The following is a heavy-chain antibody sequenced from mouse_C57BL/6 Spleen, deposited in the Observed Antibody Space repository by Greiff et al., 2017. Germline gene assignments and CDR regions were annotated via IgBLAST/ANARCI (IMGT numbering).Heavy chain of an antibody. V-gene: IGHV5-4*01. CDR3: AREGAITTVAYYFDY. D-gene: IGHD1-1*01. CDR2: ISDGGSYT. J-gene: IGHJ2*01. CDR1: GFTFSSYA. Sequence: EVHLVESGGGLVKPGGSLKLSCAASGFTFSSYAMSWVRQTPEKRLEWVATISDGGSYTYYPDNVKGRFTISRDNAKNNLYLQMSHLKSEDTAMYYCAREGAITTVAYYFDYWGQGTTLTVSS.